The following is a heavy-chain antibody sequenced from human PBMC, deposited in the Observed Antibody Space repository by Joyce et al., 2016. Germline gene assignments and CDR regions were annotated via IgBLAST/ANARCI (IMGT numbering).Heavy chain of an antibody. CDR3: ASQYQHGCYYYGMDV. CDR2: IYSGGRT. Sequence: EVQLVESGGGLIQPGGSLRLSCAASGFTVIGNYMSCVRQAPGTGLEGVSVIYSGGRTYYADAVKGRFTISRDNSKNTLDLQMNSLRAEDTAVYYCASQYQHGCYYYGMDVWGQGTTVTVSS. D-gene: IGHD3-3*02. CDR1: GFTVIGNY. V-gene: IGHV3-53*01. J-gene: IGHJ6*02.